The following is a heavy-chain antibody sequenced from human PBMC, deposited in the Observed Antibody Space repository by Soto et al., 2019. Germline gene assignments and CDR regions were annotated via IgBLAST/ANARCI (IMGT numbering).Heavy chain of an antibody. V-gene: IGHV3-23*01. CDR3: ARSKRGELIGHDAFDI. J-gene: IGHJ3*02. Sequence: GGSLRLSCAASGFTFSSYAMSWVRQAPGKGLEWVSAISGSGGSTYYADSVKGRFTISRDNAKNSLYLQMNSLRAEDTAVYYCARSKRGELIGHDAFDIWGQGTMVTVSS. CDR2: ISGSGGST. D-gene: IGHD1-26*01. CDR1: GFTFSSYA.